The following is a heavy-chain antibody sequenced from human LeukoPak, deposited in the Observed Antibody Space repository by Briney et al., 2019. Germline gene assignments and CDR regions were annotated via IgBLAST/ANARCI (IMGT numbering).Heavy chain of an antibody. Sequence: GGSLRLSCAASGFTFSSYAMSWVRQAPGKGLEWVSAISYSGGTTYYADSVKGRFTISRDNSKNTLYLQMNSLRAEDTAVYYCAKGTYYDFWSGPDYYFDYWGQGTLVTVSS. V-gene: IGHV3-23*01. J-gene: IGHJ4*02. D-gene: IGHD3-3*01. CDR3: AKGTYYDFWSGPDYYFDY. CDR1: GFTFSSYA. CDR2: ISYSGGTT.